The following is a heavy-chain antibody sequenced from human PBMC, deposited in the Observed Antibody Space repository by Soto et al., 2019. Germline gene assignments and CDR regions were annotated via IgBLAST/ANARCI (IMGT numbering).Heavy chain of an antibody. Sequence: ASVKVSCKASAYTFTDYYIHCVLQSPGQGLDWMGCINPNSGGSYFAQKFLGRVTMTRDTSITTAYMELSRLRSDDTAVYYCARALPEIRMMEGGSFDPWGQGTVVTVSS. CDR3: ARALPEIRMMEGGSFDP. V-gene: IGHV1-2*02. CDR1: AYTFTDYY. J-gene: IGHJ5*02. CDR2: INPNSGGS. D-gene: IGHD1-1*01.